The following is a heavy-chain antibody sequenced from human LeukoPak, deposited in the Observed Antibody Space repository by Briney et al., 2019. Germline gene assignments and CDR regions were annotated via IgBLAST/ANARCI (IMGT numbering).Heavy chain of an antibody. D-gene: IGHD3-22*01. CDR3: ARDPFRNYYDSSGSTSYRY. CDR2: IIPILGIA. Sequence: SVKVSCKASGGTFSSYAISWVRQAPGQGLEWMGRIIPILGIANYAQKFQGRVTITADKSTSTAYMELSSLRPEDTAVYYCARDPFRNYYDSSGSTSYRYWGQGALVTVSS. J-gene: IGHJ4*02. CDR1: GGTFSSYA. V-gene: IGHV1-69*04.